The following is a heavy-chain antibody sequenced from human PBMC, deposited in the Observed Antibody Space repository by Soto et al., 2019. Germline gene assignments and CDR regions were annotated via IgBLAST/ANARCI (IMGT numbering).Heavy chain of an antibody. J-gene: IGHJ4*02. Sequence: TLSLTCTVSGGSISSGDYYWSWIRQPPGKGLEWIGYIYYSGSTYYNPSLKSRVTISVDTSKNQFSLKLSSVTAADTAVYYCARNIVVVPADPGSFDYWGQGTLVTVSS. CDR1: GGSISSGDYY. D-gene: IGHD2-2*01. CDR3: ARNIVVVPADPGSFDY. CDR2: IYYSGST. V-gene: IGHV4-30-4*01.